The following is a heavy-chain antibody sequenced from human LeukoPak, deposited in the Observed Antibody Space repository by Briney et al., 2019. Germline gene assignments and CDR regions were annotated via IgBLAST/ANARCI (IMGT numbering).Heavy chain of an antibody. CDR1: GFTFSSYA. CDR3: AKAVTMVRGAIDY. CDR2: ISGSGGST. J-gene: IGHJ4*02. Sequence: GGSLRLSCAASGFTFSSYAMSWVRQAPGKGLEWVSAISGSGGSTYYADSVKGRFTISRDNSKNTLYLQMNSLRAEDTTVYYCAKAVTMVRGAIDYWGQGTLVTVSS. V-gene: IGHV3-23*01. D-gene: IGHD3-10*01.